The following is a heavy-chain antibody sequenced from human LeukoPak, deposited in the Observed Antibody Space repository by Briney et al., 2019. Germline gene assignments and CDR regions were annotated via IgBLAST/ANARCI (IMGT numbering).Heavy chain of an antibody. V-gene: IGHV3-21*01. CDR1: GFTFSSYS. CDR3: ARAQRIPSRRYCSGGSCYTDLGYYYYGMDV. D-gene: IGHD2-15*01. Sequence: GGSLRLSCAACGFTFSSYSMKWVRQAPGKGLEWVSSISSSSSYIYYADSVKGRFTISRDNAKNSLYLQMNSLRAQDTAVYYCARAQRIPSRRYCSGGSCYTDLGYYYYGMDVWGQGTTVTVSS. J-gene: IGHJ6*02. CDR2: ISSSSSYI.